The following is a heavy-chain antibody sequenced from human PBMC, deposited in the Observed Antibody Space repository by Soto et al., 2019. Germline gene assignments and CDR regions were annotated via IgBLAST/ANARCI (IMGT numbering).Heavy chain of an antibody. CDR2: ISRDGNEI. V-gene: IGHV3-30*18. Sequence: QIQLVESGGGVVQPGRSLRLSCEASGFTFSTYGMHWVRQAPGKGLEWVAVISRDGNEIHYADSVKGRFIISRDNFKDTLSLQMNSLRPEDTAVYYCAKEGAFTGWPYGDFWGQGTLVTVSS. CDR3: AKEGAFTGWPYGDF. CDR1: GFTFSTYG. D-gene: IGHD6-19*01. J-gene: IGHJ4*02.